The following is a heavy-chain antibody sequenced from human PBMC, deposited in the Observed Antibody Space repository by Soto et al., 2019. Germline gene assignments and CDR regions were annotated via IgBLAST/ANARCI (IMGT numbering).Heavy chain of an antibody. J-gene: IGHJ5*02. V-gene: IGHV1-8*01. CDR2: MNPNSGNT. Sequence: ASVEVSCKASGYTFTSYDINWVRQATGQGLEWMGWMNPNSGNTGYAQKFQGRVTMTRNTSISTAYMELSSLRSEDTAVYYCARQARRRTSNWFDPWGQGTLVTVSS. CDR1: GYTFTSYD. CDR3: ARQARRRTSNWFDP.